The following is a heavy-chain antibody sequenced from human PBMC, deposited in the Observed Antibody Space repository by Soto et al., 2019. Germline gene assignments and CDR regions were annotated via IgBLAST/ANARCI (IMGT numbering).Heavy chain of an antibody. CDR1: GGSISSYY. J-gene: IGHJ4*02. Sequence: QVQLQESGPGLVKPSETLSLTCTVSGGSISSYYWSWIRQPPGKGLEWIGYIYYSGSTNYNPSLKSRVTISVDTSKNQFSLKLSSVTAPDTAVHYCARHPTVTEYYFDYWGQGTLVTVSS. D-gene: IGHD4-17*01. V-gene: IGHV4-59*08. CDR3: ARHPTVTEYYFDY. CDR2: IYYSGST.